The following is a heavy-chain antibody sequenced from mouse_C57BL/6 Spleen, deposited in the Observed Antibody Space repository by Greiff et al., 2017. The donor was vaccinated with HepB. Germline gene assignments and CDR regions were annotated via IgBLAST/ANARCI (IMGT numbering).Heavy chain of an antibody. CDR2: IHPNSGST. J-gene: IGHJ3*01. V-gene: IGHV1-64*01. CDR1: GYTFTSYW. CDR3: ARERAYGSSLAGFAY. Sequence: QVHVKQPGAELVKPGASVKLSCKASGYTFTSYWMHWVKQRPGQGLEWIGMIHPNSGSTNYNEKFKSKATLTVDKSSSTAYMQLSSLTSEDSAVYDCARERAYGSSLAGFAYWGQGTLVTVSA. D-gene: IGHD1-1*01.